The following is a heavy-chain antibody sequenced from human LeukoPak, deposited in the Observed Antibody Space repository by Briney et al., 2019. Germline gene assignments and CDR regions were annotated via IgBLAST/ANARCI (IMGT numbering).Heavy chain of an antibody. V-gene: IGHV1-46*01. Sequence: ASVKVSCKASGYTFTSSYMHWVRQAPGQGLEWMGIINPSGGSTNYAQKFQGRVTMTRDMSTSTVYMELSSLRSEDTAVYYCARDLSADSAFDYWGQGTLVTVSS. J-gene: IGHJ4*02. CDR3: ARDLSADSAFDY. CDR1: GYTFTSSY. D-gene: IGHD3-16*02. CDR2: INPSGGST.